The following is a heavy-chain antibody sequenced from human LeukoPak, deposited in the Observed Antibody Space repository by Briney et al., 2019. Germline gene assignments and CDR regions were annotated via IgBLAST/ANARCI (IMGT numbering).Heavy chain of an antibody. CDR1: GGSISSYY. CDR2: IYTSGST. D-gene: IGHD6-19*01. V-gene: IGHV4-4*07. Sequence: PETLSLTCTVSGGSISSYYWSWIRQPAGKGLEWIGRIYTSGSTNYNPSLKSRVTMSVDTSKNQFSLKLSSVTAADTAVYYCARVYSSGWSLSPKDAFDIWGQGTMVTVSS. CDR3: ARVYSSGWSLSPKDAFDI. J-gene: IGHJ3*02.